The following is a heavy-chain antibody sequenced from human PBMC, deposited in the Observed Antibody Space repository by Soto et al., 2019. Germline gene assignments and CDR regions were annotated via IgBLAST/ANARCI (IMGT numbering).Heavy chain of an antibody. CDR2: ISPSTSHI. CDR3: SGCSGGACHRNYGMDV. D-gene: IGHD2-15*01. V-gene: IGHV3-21*01. CDR1: GFTFSSCT. J-gene: IGHJ6*02. Sequence: EVHLVESGGGLVKPGGSLRLSCAVSGFTFSSCTMNWVRQAPGKGLEWVSSISPSTSHIYYTDSVKSRFTISRDNAKNSLFLQMNSLRAEDTAVYYCSGCSGGACHRNYGMDVGGQGTTVTVSS.